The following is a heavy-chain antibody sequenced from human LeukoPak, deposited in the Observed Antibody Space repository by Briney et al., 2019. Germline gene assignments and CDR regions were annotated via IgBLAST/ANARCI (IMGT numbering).Heavy chain of an antibody. CDR2: ISYDGSNK. J-gene: IGHJ1*01. Sequence: SGGSLRLSCAASGFTFSSYAMHWVRQAPGKGLEWVAVISYDGSNKYYADSVKGRFTISRDNSKNTLYLQMNSLRAEDTAVYYCARDHEYSYGYPAAEYFQHWGQGTLVTVSS. V-gene: IGHV3-30-3*01. CDR1: GFTFSSYA. CDR3: ARDHEYSYGYPAAEYFQH. D-gene: IGHD5-18*01.